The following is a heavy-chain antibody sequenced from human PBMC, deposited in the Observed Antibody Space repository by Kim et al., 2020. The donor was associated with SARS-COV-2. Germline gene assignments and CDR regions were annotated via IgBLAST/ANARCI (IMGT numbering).Heavy chain of an antibody. Sequence: SVKVSCKASGGSFRTYAITWVRQAPGQGLEWMGQIIPIFRTANYAQKFQVRFTITADESTSTAYMELSSLSSEDTALYYCARTTNSYGFLNFWGQGTLV. CDR3: ARTTNSYGFLNF. J-gene: IGHJ4*02. V-gene: IGHV1-69*13. CDR1: GGSFRTYA. CDR2: IIPIFRTA. D-gene: IGHD3-16*02.